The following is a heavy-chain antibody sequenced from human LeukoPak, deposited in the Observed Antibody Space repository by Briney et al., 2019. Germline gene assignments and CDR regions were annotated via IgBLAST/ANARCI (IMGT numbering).Heavy chain of an antibody. Sequence: GGSLRLSCAASGFTFSDYYMTWIRQAPGKGLEWLSYITGSGSTIYYADSVKGRFTISRDNSKNTLYLQMNSLRAEDTAVYYCASGIVVPAATGFDYWGQGTLVTVSS. CDR3: ASGIVVPAATGFDY. D-gene: IGHD2-2*01. CDR1: GFTFSDYY. V-gene: IGHV3-11*04. J-gene: IGHJ4*02. CDR2: ITGSGSTI.